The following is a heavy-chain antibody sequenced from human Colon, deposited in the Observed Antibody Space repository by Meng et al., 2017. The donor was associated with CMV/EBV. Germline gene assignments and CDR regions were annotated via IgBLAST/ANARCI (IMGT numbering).Heavy chain of an antibody. CDR2: ISDSGSSI. Sequence: GESLKISCAASGFTFSSYGMNWVRQAPGKGLEWVSYISDSGSSIYYADSVKGRFTISRDNAQNSLYLQMNSLRAEDTAVYYCARIKTYDILTGYYGTKDAFDFWGQGTKVTVSS. CDR3: ARIKTYDILTGYYGTKDAFDF. CDR1: GFTFSSYG. J-gene: IGHJ3*01. D-gene: IGHD3-9*01. V-gene: IGHV3-48*04.